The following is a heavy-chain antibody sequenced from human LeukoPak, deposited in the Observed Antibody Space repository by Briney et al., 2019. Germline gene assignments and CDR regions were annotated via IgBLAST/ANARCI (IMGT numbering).Heavy chain of an antibody. D-gene: IGHD3-22*01. Sequence: GGSLRLSCAASGFTFSSYVMSWVRQAPGKGLEWVSSISSSSSYIYYADSVKGRFTISRDNAKNSLYLQMNSLRAEDTAVYYCARENYYDSSGYLDWGQGTLVTVSS. CDR3: ARENYYDSSGYLD. CDR2: ISSSSSYI. J-gene: IGHJ4*02. V-gene: IGHV3-21*01. CDR1: GFTFSSYV.